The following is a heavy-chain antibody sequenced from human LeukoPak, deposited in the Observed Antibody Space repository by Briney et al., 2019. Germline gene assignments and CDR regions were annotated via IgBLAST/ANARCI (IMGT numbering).Heavy chain of an antibody. CDR1: GFTFSSYS. CDR3: ARVGSSGYDFNY. Sequence: TGGSLRLSCAASGFTFSSYSMNWVRQAPGKGLEWVSSISSSSSYIYYADSVKGRFTISRDNAKNSLYLQMNNLRAEDTAVYYCARVGSSGYDFNYWGQGTLVTVSS. V-gene: IGHV3-21*01. CDR2: ISSSSSYI. J-gene: IGHJ4*02. D-gene: IGHD5-12*01.